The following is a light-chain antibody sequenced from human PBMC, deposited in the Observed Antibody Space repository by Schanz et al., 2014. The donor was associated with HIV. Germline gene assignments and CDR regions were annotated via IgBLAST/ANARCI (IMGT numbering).Light chain of an antibody. Sequence: DIQMTQSPSTLSASVGDRVTITCRASQSISGWLAWFQQKPGRAPKLLIYSASSLHTGVPSTFSGSGSGTEFALTISSLQPDDFATYYCQQYNSFSSTFGQGTKLEIK. J-gene: IGKJ2*01. CDR1: QSISGW. CDR3: QQYNSFSST. CDR2: SAS. V-gene: IGKV1-5*03.